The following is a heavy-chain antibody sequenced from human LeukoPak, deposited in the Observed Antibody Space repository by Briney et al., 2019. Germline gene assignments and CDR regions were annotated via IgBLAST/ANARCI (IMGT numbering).Heavy chain of an antibody. CDR3: ARDLGYCSGGSCYDY. V-gene: IGHV1-69*13. CDR2: IIPIFGTA. CDR1: GGTFSSYA. Sequence: ASVKVSCKASGGTFSSYAISWVRQAPGQGLEWMGGIIPIFGTANYAQKFQGRVTITADESTSTAYMELSSLRSGDTAVYYCARDLGYCSGGSCYDYWGQGTLVTVSS. D-gene: IGHD2-15*01. J-gene: IGHJ4*02.